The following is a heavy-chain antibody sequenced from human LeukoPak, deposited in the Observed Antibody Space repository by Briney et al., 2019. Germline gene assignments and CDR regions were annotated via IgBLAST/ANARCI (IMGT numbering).Heavy chain of an antibody. Sequence: ASVTVSCKASGYTFTTYYMHWVRQAPGQGLEWMGIINPSGGSTSYAQKFQGRLTMTRDTSTSTVYMELSSLRSEDTAVYYCARAAGSSGYSSWGQGTLVTVSS. CDR1: GYTFTTYY. CDR3: ARAAGSSGYSS. CDR2: INPSGGST. V-gene: IGHV1-46*01. J-gene: IGHJ5*02. D-gene: IGHD3-22*01.